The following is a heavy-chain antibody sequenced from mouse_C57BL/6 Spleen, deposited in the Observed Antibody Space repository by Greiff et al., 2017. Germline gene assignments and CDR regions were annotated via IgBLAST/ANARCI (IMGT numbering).Heavy chain of an antibody. CDR3: TTYINGDY. D-gene: IGHD2-5*01. CDR1: GFNIKDDY. Sequence: EVKLMESGAELVRPGASVKLSCTASGFNIKDDYMHWVKQRPEQGLEWIGWIDPENGDTEYASKFQGKATITADTSSNTAYLQLSSLTSEDTAVYYCTTYINGDYWGQGTTLTVSS. CDR2: IDPENGDT. V-gene: IGHV14-4*01. J-gene: IGHJ2*01.